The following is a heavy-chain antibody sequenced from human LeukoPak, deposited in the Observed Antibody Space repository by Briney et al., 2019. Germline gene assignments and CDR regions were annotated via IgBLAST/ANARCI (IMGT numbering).Heavy chain of an antibody. J-gene: IGHJ4*02. D-gene: IGHD3-22*01. V-gene: IGHV1-2*02. CDR1: GYTFTGYY. Sequence: ASVKVSCKASGYTFTGYYMHWVGQAPGQGLEWMGWINPNSGDTNYAQKFQGRVTMTRDTSISTAYMELSRLRSDDTAVYYCARDSIVYYYDSSGYYYNYFDYWGQGSLVTVSS. CDR2: INPNSGDT. CDR3: ARDSIVYYYDSSGYYYNYFDY.